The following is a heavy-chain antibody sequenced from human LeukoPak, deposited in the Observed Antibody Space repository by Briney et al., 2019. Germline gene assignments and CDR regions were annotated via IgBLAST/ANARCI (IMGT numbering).Heavy chain of an antibody. V-gene: IGHV5-10-1*01. Sequence: GESLKISCQGSGYSFTSYWISRVRQMPGKGLEWMGRIDPSDSYTNYSPSFQGHVTISADKSISTAYLQWSSLKASDTAMYYCARGDYGSEYYFDYWGQGTLVTVSS. J-gene: IGHJ4*02. CDR3: ARGDYGSEYYFDY. D-gene: IGHD3-10*01. CDR2: IDPSDSYT. CDR1: GYSFTSYW.